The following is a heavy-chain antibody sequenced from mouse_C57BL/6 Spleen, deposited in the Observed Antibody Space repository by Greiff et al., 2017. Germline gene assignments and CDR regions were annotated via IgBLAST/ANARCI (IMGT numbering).Heavy chain of an antibody. CDR1: GYAFSSYW. CDR2: IYPGDGDT. Sequence: VKLQESGAELVKPGASVKISCKASGYAFSSYWMNWVKQRPGKGLEWIGQIYPGDGDTNYNGKFKGKATLTADKSSSTAYMQLSSLTSEDSAVYFCARSSTRGFAMDYWGQGTSVTVSS. V-gene: IGHV1-80*01. CDR3: ARSSTRGFAMDY. J-gene: IGHJ4*01.